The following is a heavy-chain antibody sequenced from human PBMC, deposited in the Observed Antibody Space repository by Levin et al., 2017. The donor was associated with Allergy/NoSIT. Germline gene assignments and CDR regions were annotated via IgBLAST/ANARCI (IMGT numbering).Heavy chain of an antibody. V-gene: IGHV4-34*01. J-gene: IGHJ6*02. CDR1: GGSFSGYY. CDR2: INHSGST. D-gene: IGHD6-13*01. CDR3: ARGLLVTAAGNYYYYYGMDV. Sequence: SETLSLTCAVYGGSFSGYYWSWIRQPPGKGLEWIGEINHSGSTNYNPSLKSRVTISVDTSKNQFSLKLSSVTAADTAVYYCARGLLVTAAGNYYYYYGMDVWGQGTTVTVSS.